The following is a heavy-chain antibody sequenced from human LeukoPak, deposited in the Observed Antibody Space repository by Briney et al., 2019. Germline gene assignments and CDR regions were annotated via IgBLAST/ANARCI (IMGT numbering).Heavy chain of an antibody. CDR1: GFTFSSYG. D-gene: IGHD5-18*01. J-gene: IGHJ4*02. CDR2: IRYDGSNK. Sequence: GGSLRLSCAASGFTFSSYGMHWVRQAPGKGLEWVAFIRYDGSNKYYADSVKGRFTISRDNSKNTLYLQMNSLRAEDTAVYYCAKDKGLRSYGYEVFDYWGQGTLVTVSS. CDR3: AKDKGLRSYGYEVFDY. V-gene: IGHV3-30*02.